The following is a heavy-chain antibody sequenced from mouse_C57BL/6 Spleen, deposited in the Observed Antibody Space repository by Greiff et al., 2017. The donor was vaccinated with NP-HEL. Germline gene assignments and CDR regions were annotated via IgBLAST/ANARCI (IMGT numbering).Heavy chain of an antibody. CDR1: GYTFTSYW. CDR3: ARDQTGFDY. Sequence: QVQLQQPGAELVMPGASVKLSCKASGYTFTSYWMHWVKQRPGQGLEWIGEIDPSDSYTNYNQKFKGKSTLTVDKSSSTAYMQLSSLTSEDSAVYYCARDQTGFDYWGQGTTLTVSS. J-gene: IGHJ2*01. CDR2: IDPSDSYT. V-gene: IGHV1-69*01.